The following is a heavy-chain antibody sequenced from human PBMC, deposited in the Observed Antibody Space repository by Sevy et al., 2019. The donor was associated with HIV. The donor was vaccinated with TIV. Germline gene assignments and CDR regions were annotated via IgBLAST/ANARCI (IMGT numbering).Heavy chain of an antibody. CDR2: IDDSGSP. V-gene: IGHV4-31*03. D-gene: IGHD3-10*01. CDR1: GGSIRSGGYY. J-gene: IGHJ6*03. CDR3: ARAGDRYYMDV. Sequence: SETLSLTCTVSGGSIRSGGYYWSWIRQLPGKGLEGIGYIDDSGSPHYNPSLKSRVTMSVDTSRNQFSLSLRSVTAADPAVYYCARAGDRYYMDVWGKGTTVTVSS.